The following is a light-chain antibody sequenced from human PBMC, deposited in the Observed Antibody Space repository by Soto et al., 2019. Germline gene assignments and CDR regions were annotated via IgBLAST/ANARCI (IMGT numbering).Light chain of an antibody. CDR2: TAS. J-gene: IGKJ1*01. CDR1: QAIRND. Sequence: AIQMTQSPSSLSASVGDRVIITCRASQAIRNDLGWYQQKPGKAPKLLIYTASTLQSGVPSRFSGSGSGPDFTLTIRSLQPEDSATYYCLHDYSYPRTFGQGTKVEIK. V-gene: IGKV1-6*01. CDR3: LHDYSYPRT.